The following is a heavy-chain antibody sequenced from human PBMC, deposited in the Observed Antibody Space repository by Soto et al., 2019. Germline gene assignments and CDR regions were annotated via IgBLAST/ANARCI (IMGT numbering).Heavy chain of an antibody. CDR3: ARGSGSQTSARYYHYGMDV. Sequence: QVQLVQSGAEVKKPGASVKVSCKASGYTFTSYYMHWVRQAPGQGLEWMGIINPSGGSTSYAQKSQRSVTMTRHPSTSTFYMVRSSLRSEDTAVYYCARGSGSQTSARYYHYGMDVWGHGTTVTVSS. D-gene: IGHD3-10*01. CDR2: INPSGGST. CDR1: GYTFTSYY. J-gene: IGHJ6*02. V-gene: IGHV1-46*03.